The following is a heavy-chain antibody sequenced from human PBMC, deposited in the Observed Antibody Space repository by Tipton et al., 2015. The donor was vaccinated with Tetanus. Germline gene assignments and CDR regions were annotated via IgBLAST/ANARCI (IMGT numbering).Heavy chain of an antibody. Sequence: GLVKPSETLSLMCTVSGDSLYNFYWSWLRQQPGKGPEWIGYIYYSGSTHYNPSLKSRVAMSVDTSKNQFSLKLSSVTAADTAVYYCARDQGGGRVVRLNWFDPWGPGTLVTVSS. J-gene: IGHJ5*02. CDR3: ARDQGGGRVVRLNWFDP. V-gene: IGHV4-59*06. CDR2: IYYSGST. D-gene: IGHD5-24*01. CDR1: GDSLYNFY.